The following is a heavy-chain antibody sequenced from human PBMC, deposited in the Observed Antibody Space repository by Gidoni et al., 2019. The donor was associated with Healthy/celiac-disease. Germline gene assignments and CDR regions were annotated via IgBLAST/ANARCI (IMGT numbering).Heavy chain of an antibody. CDR3: AKDKGNWNVFDY. CDR1: GFTFDDYA. Sequence: EVQLVESGGGLVQPGRSLRLSCAASGFTFDDYAMHWVRQAPGKGLEWVSGISWNSGSIGYADSVKGRFTISRDNAKNSLYLQMNSLRAEDMALYYCAKDKGNWNVFDYWGQGTLVTVSS. D-gene: IGHD1-20*01. CDR2: ISWNSGSI. J-gene: IGHJ4*02. V-gene: IGHV3-9*03.